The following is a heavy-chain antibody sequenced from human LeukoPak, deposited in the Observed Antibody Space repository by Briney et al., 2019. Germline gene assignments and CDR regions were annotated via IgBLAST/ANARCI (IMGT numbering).Heavy chain of an antibody. V-gene: IGHV3-53*01. J-gene: IGHJ5*02. Sequence: GGSLTLSCAASGFTVSSNYMSWVRQAPGKGLEWVSVIYSGGSTYYADSVKGRFTISTDNSKKTLYLQMNGLRAEDTAVYYCASTQAERWLQFPNWFDPWGQGTLVTVSS. CDR3: ASTQAERWLQFPNWFDP. CDR2: IYSGGST. CDR1: GFTVSSNY. D-gene: IGHD5-24*01.